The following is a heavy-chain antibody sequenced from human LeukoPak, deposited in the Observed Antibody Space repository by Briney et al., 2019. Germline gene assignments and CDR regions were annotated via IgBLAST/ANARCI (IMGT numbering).Heavy chain of an antibody. V-gene: IGHV4-39*07. CDR2: IYYGGST. Sequence: SETLSLTCTVSGGSISGSGYYWGWIRQPPGTGLEWIGTIYYGGSTYYNPSLKSRVTVSVDTSKNQFSLKLSSVTAADTAIYYCARDQLIAVAGPFDYWGQGTLVTVSS. D-gene: IGHD6-19*01. CDR3: ARDQLIAVAGPFDY. CDR1: GGSISGSGYY. J-gene: IGHJ4*02.